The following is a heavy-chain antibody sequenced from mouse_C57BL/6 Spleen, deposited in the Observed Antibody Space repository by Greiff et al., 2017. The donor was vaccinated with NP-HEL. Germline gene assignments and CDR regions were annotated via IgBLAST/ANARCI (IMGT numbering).Heavy chain of an antibody. Sequence: EVQVVESGGDLVKPGGSLKLSCAASGFTFSSYGMSWVRQTPDKRLEWVATISSGGSYTYYPDSVKGRFTISRDNAKNTLYLQMSSLKSEDTAMYYGARLGGNPSWFAYRGQGTLVTVSA. CDR1: GFTFSSYG. CDR2: ISSGGSYT. J-gene: IGHJ3*01. D-gene: IGHD1-1*02. V-gene: IGHV5-6*01. CDR3: ARLGGNPSWFAY.